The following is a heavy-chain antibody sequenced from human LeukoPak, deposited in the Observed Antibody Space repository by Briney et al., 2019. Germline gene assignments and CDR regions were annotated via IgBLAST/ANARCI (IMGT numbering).Heavy chain of an antibody. Sequence: PGGSLRLSCAGSGFSFEDYAMHWVRQAPGKGLEWVSGISWNSGSIGYADSVKGRFTVSRDNAKNSLYLQMNSLRAEDTALYYCAKDMEPYSSGRGMDVWGKGTTVTISS. CDR1: GFSFEDYA. D-gene: IGHD6-19*01. CDR3: AKDMEPYSSGRGMDV. CDR2: ISWNSGSI. V-gene: IGHV3-9*01. J-gene: IGHJ6*04.